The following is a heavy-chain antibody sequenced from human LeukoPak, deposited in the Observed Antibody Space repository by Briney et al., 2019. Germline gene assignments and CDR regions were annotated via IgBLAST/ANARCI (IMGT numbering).Heavy chain of an antibody. D-gene: IGHD2/OR15-2a*01. CDR1: GGSFSAYY. CDR2: INHSGST. CDR3: ARGERINWFDP. V-gene: IGHV4-34*09. Sequence: PSETLSLTCAVYGGSFSAYYWSWIRQPPGKGLEWIGEINHSGSTNYNPSLKSRVTISVDTSKNQFSLKLSSVTAADTAVYYCARGERINWFDPWGQGTLVTVSS. J-gene: IGHJ5*02.